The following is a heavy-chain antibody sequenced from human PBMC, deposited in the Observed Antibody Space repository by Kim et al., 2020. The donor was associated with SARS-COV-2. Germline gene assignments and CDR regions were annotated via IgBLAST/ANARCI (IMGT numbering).Heavy chain of an antibody. D-gene: IGHD6-13*01. V-gene: IGHV4-31*03. CDR3: ARESWKQQLVGAFDI. J-gene: IGHJ3*02. CDR2: IYYSGST. CDR1: GGSISSGGYY. Sequence: SETLSLTCTVSGGSISSGGYYWSWIRQHPGKGLEWIGYIYYSGSTYYNPSLKSRVTISVDTSKNQFSLKLSSVTAADTAVYYCARESWKQQLVGAFDIWGQGTMVTVSS.